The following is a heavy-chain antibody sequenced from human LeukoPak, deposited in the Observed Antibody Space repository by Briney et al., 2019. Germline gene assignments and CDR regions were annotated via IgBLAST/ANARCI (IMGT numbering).Heavy chain of an antibody. D-gene: IGHD4-17*01. CDR3: AHTRAWNDCGVL. CDR1: GFSLSTSGVG. V-gene: IGHV2-5*02. J-gene: IGHJ4*02. Sequence: SGPTLVNPKPPLMLTCTFSGFSLSTSGVGVGWIRQPPGKAPEWLALIYWDDDKRYSPSLKSRLTITKDTSKNQVVLTMTNMDPVDTATYYCAHTRAWNDCGVLWGQGTLVTVSS. CDR2: IYWDDDK.